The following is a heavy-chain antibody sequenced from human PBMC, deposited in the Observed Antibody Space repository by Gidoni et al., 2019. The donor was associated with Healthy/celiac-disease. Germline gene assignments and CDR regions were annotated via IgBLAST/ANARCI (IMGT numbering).Heavy chain of an antibody. CDR3: AREEPGIDAFDI. V-gene: IGHV3-66*01. J-gene: IGHJ3*02. Sequence: EVQLVESGGGLVQPGGSLRLSFAASGFTVSSNYMSCVRQDPGKGLGWVSVIYSGGRTYYAESVKGRVTISRDNSKNTLYLQMNSLRAEDTAVYYCAREEPGIDAFDIWGQGTMVTVSS. CDR1: GFTVSSNY. D-gene: IGHD1-26*01. CDR2: IYSGGRT.